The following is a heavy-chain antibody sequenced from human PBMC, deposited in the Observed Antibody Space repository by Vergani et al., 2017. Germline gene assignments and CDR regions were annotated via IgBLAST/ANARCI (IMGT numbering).Heavy chain of an antibody. J-gene: IGHJ2*01. Sequence: QLQLQESGPGLVKPSETLSLTCAVSGGSVSISNFYWGWIRQPPGKGLEWLGSIYYSGNTYYNPSLKSRVTISVDTSKNQFSLKLSSVTAADTAVYYCARKGEGYSDSGHWYFDLWGRGTLVTVSS. CDR1: GGSVSISNFY. CDR3: ARKGEGYSDSGHWYFDL. V-gene: IGHV4-39*01. CDR2: IYYSGNT. D-gene: IGHD5-12*01.